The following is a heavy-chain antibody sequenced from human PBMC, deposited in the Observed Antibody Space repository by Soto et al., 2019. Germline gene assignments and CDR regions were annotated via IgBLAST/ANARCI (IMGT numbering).Heavy chain of an antibody. D-gene: IGHD5-12*01. CDR1: GFTFSSYA. Sequence: EVQLLESGGGLVQPGGSLRLSCAASGFTFSSYAMSWVRQAPGKGLEWVSAISGSGGSTYYADSVKGRFTISRDNTKNTLYLQMNSLRAEDTAVYYCAKDYAESGYSGYDHYYYYYMDVWGKGTTVTVSS. J-gene: IGHJ6*03. V-gene: IGHV3-23*01. CDR3: AKDYAESGYSGYDHYYYYYMDV. CDR2: ISGSGGST.